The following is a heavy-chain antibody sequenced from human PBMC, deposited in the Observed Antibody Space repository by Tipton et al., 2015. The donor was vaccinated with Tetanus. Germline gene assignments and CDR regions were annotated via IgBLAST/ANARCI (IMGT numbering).Heavy chain of an antibody. D-gene: IGHD5-24*01. J-gene: IGHJ3*01. CDR3: ARGGRDAYNNPLGAFDV. V-gene: IGHV4-59*01. CDR2: TYYSGST. CDR1: GGSISGSY. Sequence: TLSLTCTVSGGSISGSYWNWIRQPPGKGLEWIGYTYYSGSTGYNPSLKSRVTISIDSSKNQFSLKLTSVTAADTAVYYCARGGRDAYNNPLGAFDVWGRGTTVTVSS.